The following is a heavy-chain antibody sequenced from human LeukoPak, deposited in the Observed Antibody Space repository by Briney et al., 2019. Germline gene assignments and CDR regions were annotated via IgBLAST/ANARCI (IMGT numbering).Heavy chain of an antibody. V-gene: IGHV3-21*01. J-gene: IGHJ6*02. D-gene: IGHD5-12*01. CDR2: ISSSSSYI. Sequence: PGGSLRLSCAASGFSLSSYSMNWVRQAPGKGLEWVSSISSSSSYIYYGDSVKGRFTISRDNAKNSLYLQMNSLRAEDTAVYYCARPRSGHDWTNYFGLDVWGQGTTVTVSS. CDR1: GFSLSSYS. CDR3: ARPRSGHDWTNYFGLDV.